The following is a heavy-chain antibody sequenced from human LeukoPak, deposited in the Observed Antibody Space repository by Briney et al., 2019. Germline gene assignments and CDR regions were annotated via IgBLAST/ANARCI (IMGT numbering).Heavy chain of an antibody. V-gene: IGHV3-11*01. CDR1: GFPFSDYY. CDR2: ISGSGSTI. Sequence: PGGSLRPSCTASGFPFSDYYMTWIRQAPGKGLEWLSYISGSGSTIYYADPVKGRFTISRDNAKNSLYLNVISLRAEDTAVYYCAGDRWFGRYLGNWFDPWGQGTLVTVSS. J-gene: IGHJ5*02. CDR3: AGDRWFGRYLGNWFDP. D-gene: IGHD3-10*01.